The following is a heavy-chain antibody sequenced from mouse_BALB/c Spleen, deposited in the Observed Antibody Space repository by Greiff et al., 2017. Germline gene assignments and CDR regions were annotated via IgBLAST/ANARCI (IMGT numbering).Heavy chain of an antibody. CDR2: ISNGGGST. V-gene: IGHV5-12-2*01. Sequence: EVKVIESGGGLVQPGGSLKLSCAASGFTFSSYTMSWVRQTPEKRLEWVAYISNGGGSTYYPDTVRGRFTISRDNVKNTLYLQMSSLKSEDTAMYYCARRITGSFDYWGQGTTLTVSS. CDR3: ARRITGSFDY. CDR1: GFTFSSYT. J-gene: IGHJ2*01. D-gene: IGHD4-1*01.